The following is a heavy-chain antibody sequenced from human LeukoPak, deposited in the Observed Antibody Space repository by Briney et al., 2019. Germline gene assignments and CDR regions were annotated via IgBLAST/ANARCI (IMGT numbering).Heavy chain of an antibody. D-gene: IGHD4-23*01. CDR2: ITPKSGGT. J-gene: IGHJ4*02. CDR3: MRDFPGGNTFDC. CDR1: GYTFTDYY. Sequence: ASVRVSCKASGYTFTDYYLHWVRQAPGQGLEWMGWITPKSGGTNYAQKFQGRVTMTGDTSISTAYMELSRLRSDDTAVYYSMRDFPGGNTFDCWGQGTLVTVSS. V-gene: IGHV1-2*02.